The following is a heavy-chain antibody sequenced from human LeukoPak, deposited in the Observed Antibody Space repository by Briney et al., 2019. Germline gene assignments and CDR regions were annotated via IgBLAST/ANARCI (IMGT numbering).Heavy chain of an antibody. D-gene: IGHD6-25*01. CDR1: GYSITTYS. Sequence: SETLSLTCTVSGYSITTYSWSWIRQPPGKGLDYIAYISYSGSTNYNPSLKSRVTISMDTSKKQFSLKLRSVTAADTAVYYCARVSAAAVEPWGKGTTVTISS. CDR3: ARVSAAAVEP. CDR2: ISYSGST. V-gene: IGHV4-59*01. J-gene: IGHJ6*04.